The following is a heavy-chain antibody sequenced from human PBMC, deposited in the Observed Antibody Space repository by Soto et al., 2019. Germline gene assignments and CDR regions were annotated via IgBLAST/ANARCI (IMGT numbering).Heavy chain of an antibody. CDR3: AKASPSGYLYCDY. V-gene: IGHV3-23*01. J-gene: IGHJ4*02. D-gene: IGHD3-3*01. CDR2: ISGSGGST. Sequence: EVQLLESGGGLVQPGGSLRLSCAASGFTFSSYAMSCVRQAPGKGLEWVSAISGSGGSTYSADSVKGRFTISRDNSKNTLYLQMNSLRAEDTAVYYCAKASPSGYLYCDYWGQGTLVTVSS. CDR1: GFTFSSYA.